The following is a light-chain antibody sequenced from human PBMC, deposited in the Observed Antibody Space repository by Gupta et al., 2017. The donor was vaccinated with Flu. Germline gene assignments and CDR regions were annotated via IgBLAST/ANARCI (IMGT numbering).Light chain of an antibody. V-gene: IGKV1-5*03. CDR2: KAS. CDR1: QSISNW. CDR3: QQYNRYSRT. J-gene: IGKJ1*01. Sequence: DIQMTQSPSTLSASVGDRVNITCRASQSISNWLAWYQQKPGKAPKLLIYKASSLESGVPSRFSGSGYGTELTLTISSLQPDDFATYYCQQYNRYSRTFGRGTKVEIK.